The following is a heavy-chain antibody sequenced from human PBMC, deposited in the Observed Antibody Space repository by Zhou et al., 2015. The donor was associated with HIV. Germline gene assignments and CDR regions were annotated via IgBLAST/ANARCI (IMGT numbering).Heavy chain of an antibody. CDR1: GFIFQNYV. V-gene: IGHV3-9*01. Sequence: EMQLVQSGGGLVQPGGSLRLSCRVSGFIFQNYVFHWVRHVPGKGLAWVARVSFDGRRTDYADAVQGRFTISRDNARNSLYLQMNSLITEDTAIYYCVKAFKINFCLRNYCKYYNYGLDVWGLGTTVTVSS. CDR2: VSFDGRRT. CDR3: VKAFKINFCLRNYCKYYNYGLDV. D-gene: IGHD4-11*01. J-gene: IGHJ6*02.